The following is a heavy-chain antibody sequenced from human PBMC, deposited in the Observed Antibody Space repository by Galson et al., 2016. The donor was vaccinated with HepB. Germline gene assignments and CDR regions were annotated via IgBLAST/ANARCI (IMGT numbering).Heavy chain of an antibody. CDR2: CSGSGVDT. V-gene: IGHV3-23*01. J-gene: IGHJ4*02. CDR3: AKDRYTVTTPFDF. CDR1: GFTFRSCA. D-gene: IGHD4-17*01. Sequence: SLRLSCAASGFTFRSCAMSWVRQAPGKGLEWVSGCSGSGVDTLYADSVKGRFTISRDNSKNTLYLQMNSLRVEDTAVYYCAKDRYTVTTPFDFWGQGTLVTVSS.